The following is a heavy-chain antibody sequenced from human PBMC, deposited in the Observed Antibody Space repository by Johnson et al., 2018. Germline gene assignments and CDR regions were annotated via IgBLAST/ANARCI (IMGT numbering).Heavy chain of an antibody. CDR3: ARGDSSSWYNYYYYMDV. D-gene: IGHD6-13*01. Sequence: QVQLVESGAEVKKPGASVKVSCKASGYTFTSYDINWVRQATGQGLEWMGWMNPNSGNTGYAQKFQGRVTMTRNTSIRTAYMELSSLRSEDTAVYYCARGDSSSWYNYYYYMDVWGKGTTVTVSS. J-gene: IGHJ6*03. CDR1: GYTFTSYD. CDR2: MNPNSGNT. V-gene: IGHV1-8*01.